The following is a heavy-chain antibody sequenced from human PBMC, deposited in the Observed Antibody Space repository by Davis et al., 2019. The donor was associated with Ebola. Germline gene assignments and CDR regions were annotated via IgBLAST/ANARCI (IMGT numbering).Heavy chain of an antibody. CDR3: AREGGRYYDSSGYVFDI. V-gene: IGHV1-46*01. D-gene: IGHD3-22*01. Sequence: SVKVSCKASGYRFTSYYMHWVRQAPGQGLEWMGIINPITGGTSYAQNFQVRVNMTRDTSTSTVYMELSSLRSEDTAVYYCAREGGRYYDSSGYVFDIWGQRTMVKVSS. J-gene: IGHJ3*02. CDR1: GYRFTSYY. CDR2: INPITGGT.